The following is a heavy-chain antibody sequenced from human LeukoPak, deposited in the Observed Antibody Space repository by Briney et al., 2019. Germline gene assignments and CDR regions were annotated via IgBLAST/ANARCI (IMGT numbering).Heavy chain of an antibody. Sequence: GGSLRLSCAASGFKCSSFSMGWVRQAPGKGLEWLSYITSTSSATYYADSLQGRFTISRDNAKNSLYLQINSLRADDTAVYYCARAIASYGDSAYWGQGTLVTVSS. D-gene: IGHD5-18*01. CDR3: ARAIASYGDSAY. J-gene: IGHJ4*02. CDR1: GFKCSSFS. V-gene: IGHV3-48*04. CDR2: ITSTSSAT.